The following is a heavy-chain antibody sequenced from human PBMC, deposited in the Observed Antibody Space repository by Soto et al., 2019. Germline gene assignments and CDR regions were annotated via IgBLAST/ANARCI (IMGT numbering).Heavy chain of an antibody. D-gene: IGHD6-19*01. J-gene: IGHJ4*02. V-gene: IGHV3-74*01. Sequence: GGSLRLSCAASGFTFSSYWMHWVRQAPGKGLVWVSRINSDGSSTSYADSVKGRFTISRDNAKNTLYLQMNSLRAEDTAVYYCAREVPLAVAGIDYWGQGTLVTVSS. CDR3: AREVPLAVAGIDY. CDR2: INSDGSST. CDR1: GFTFSSYW.